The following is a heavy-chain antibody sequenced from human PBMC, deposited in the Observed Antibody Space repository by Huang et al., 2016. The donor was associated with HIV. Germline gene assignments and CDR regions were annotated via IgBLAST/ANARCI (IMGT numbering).Heavy chain of an antibody. CDR1: GFSFSHYG. CDR2: IRFDGGNK. V-gene: IGHV3-30*02. J-gene: IGHJ4*02. CDR3: ATDLGGYSFDY. D-gene: IGHD2-21*02. Sequence: QEQLVESGGGVVQPGGSLRLSCATSGFSFSHYGMHCVRQAPGKGLGWVAFIRFDGGNKHYADSAKGRFTISRDNSKKMLFLEMNSLRGDDTAFYYCATDLGGYSFDYWGQGALVSVSS.